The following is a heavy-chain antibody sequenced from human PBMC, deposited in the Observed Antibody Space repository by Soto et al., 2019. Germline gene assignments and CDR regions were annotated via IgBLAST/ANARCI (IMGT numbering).Heavy chain of an antibody. D-gene: IGHD6-6*01. J-gene: IGHJ4*02. CDR1: GFTFSNAW. V-gene: IGHV3-15*07. CDR3: LVYSSSAQGEYFDY. CDR2: IKSKTDGGTT. Sequence: GGSLRLSCAASGFTFSNAWMNWVRQAPGKGLEWVGRIKSKTDGGTTDYAAPVKGRFTISRDDSKNTLYLQMNSLKTEDTAVYYCLVYSSSAQGEYFDYWGQGTLVTVSS.